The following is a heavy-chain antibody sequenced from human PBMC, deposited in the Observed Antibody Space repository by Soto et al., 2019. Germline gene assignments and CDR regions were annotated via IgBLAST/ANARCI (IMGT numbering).Heavy chain of an antibody. CDR2: LSRGGGST. Sequence: EAQLLESGGELIQPGGSLRLSCAASGFTYSSHGMSWVRQAPGKGLEWIAGLSRGGGSTYYADSVKGRFTISRDNSKNTLDLIMNSLRVEDTALYYCARAGQYRPDGFDIWGQGTMVTVSS. CDR1: GFTYSSHG. J-gene: IGHJ3*02. D-gene: IGHD3-9*01. CDR3: ARAGQYRPDGFDI. V-gene: IGHV3-23*01.